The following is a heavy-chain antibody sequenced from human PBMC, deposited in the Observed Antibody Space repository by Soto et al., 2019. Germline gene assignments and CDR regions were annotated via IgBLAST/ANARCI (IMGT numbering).Heavy chain of an antibody. J-gene: IGHJ5*02. CDR1: GGSINSGNHY. CDR3: ARLSITSNGGWFDP. Sequence: QVQLQESGPGLVKPSQTLSLTCTVSGGSINSGNHYWNWIRQHPGKGLEWIGYISYSGSTPYNPSLRSRVTISVDTSKNQFSLKLSSVTAADTAVFYCARLSITSNGGWFDPWGQGTLVTVSS. D-gene: IGHD1-20*01. V-gene: IGHV4-31*03. CDR2: ISYSGST.